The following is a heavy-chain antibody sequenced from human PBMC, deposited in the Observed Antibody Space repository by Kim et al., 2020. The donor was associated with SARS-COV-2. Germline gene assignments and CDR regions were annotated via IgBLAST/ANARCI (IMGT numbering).Heavy chain of an antibody. D-gene: IGHD3-10*01. J-gene: IGHJ4*02. V-gene: IGHV3-30*04. CDR3: ARGGWFGEFYYFDY. CDR2: ISYDGSNK. Sequence: GGSLRLSCAASGFTFSSYAMHWVRQAPGKGLEWVAVISYDGSNKYYADSVKGRFTISRDNSKNTLYLQMNSLRAEDTAVYYCARGGWFGEFYYFDYWGQG. CDR1: GFTFSSYA.